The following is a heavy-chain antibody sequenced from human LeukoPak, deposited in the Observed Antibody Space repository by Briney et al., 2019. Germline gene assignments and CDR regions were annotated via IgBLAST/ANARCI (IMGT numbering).Heavy chain of an antibody. J-gene: IGHJ3*02. CDR2: ISWNSGSI. Sequence: GGSLRLSCAASGFTFDDYAMHWVRQAPGKGLEWVSGISWNSGSIGYADSVKGRFTISRDNAKNSLYLQMNSLRAEDTALYYCANSKEQQLVDAFDIWGQGTMVTVSS. V-gene: IGHV3-9*01. D-gene: IGHD6-13*01. CDR1: GFTFDDYA. CDR3: ANSKEQQLVDAFDI.